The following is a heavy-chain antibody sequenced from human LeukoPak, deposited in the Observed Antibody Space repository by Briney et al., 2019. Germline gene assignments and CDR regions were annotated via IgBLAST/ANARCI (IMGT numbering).Heavy chain of an antibody. V-gene: IGHV3-66*01. CDR3: ARDRVGATTNFDY. CDR1: GFTVSSNY. D-gene: IGHD1-26*01. Sequence: GGSLRLSCAASGFTVSSNYMSWVRQAPGKGLEWVSVIYSGGNTYYGDSVKGRFTISRDNSKNTLYLQMNSLRAEDAAVYYCARDRVGATTNFDYWGQGTLVTVSS. J-gene: IGHJ4*02. CDR2: IYSGGNT.